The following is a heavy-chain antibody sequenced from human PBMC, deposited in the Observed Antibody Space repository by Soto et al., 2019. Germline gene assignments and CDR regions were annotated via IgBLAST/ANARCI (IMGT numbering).Heavy chain of an antibody. J-gene: IGHJ3*02. CDR2: INWNVDE. Sequence: QITLKESGPTLVKPTQTLTLTCTFSGFSLNTRAVGVGWIRQAPVKALEWLALINWNVDERYSPSLKDRLTITKDTSKNHVVLTMPNIGPVDTATYYCAHRHDLGGFDIWGQGTAVTVSS. D-gene: IGHD2-15*01. CDR1: GFSLNTRAVG. V-gene: IGHV2-5*01. CDR3: AHRHDLGGFDI.